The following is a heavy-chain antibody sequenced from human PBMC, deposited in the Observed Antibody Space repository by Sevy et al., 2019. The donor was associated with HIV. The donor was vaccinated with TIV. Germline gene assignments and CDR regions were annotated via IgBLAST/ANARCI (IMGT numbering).Heavy chain of an antibody. Sequence: SETLSLTCTVSGDSISSSPYYWGWIRQSHGKGLEWIGSIYYSGSTYYNPSLKSRVPISVDTSKNQFALKLNSVTAADTAVYDCARQVGQLRFFDWYPGYFDYWGQGILVTVSS. V-gene: IGHV4-39*01. CDR2: IYYSGST. CDR3: ARQVGQLRFFDWYPGYFDY. D-gene: IGHD3-9*01. J-gene: IGHJ4*02. CDR1: GDSISSSPYY.